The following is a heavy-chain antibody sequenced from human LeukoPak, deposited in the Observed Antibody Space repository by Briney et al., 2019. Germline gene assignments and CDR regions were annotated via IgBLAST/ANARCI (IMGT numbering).Heavy chain of an antibody. CDR2: IYYSGSS. V-gene: IGHV4-39*01. Sequence: SETLSLTCTVSGGSISTSSYNWGWIRQPPGKGLEWIGSIYYSGSSYCNPSLKSGVSISVDTSKNQFSLKLSSVTAADTAVYYCARRAAGSRHFDLWGRGTLVTVSS. CDR1: GGSISTSSYN. CDR3: ARRAAGSRHFDL. J-gene: IGHJ2*01.